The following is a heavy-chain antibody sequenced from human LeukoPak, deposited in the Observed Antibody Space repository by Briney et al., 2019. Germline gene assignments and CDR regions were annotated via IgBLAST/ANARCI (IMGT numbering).Heavy chain of an antibody. J-gene: IGHJ6*03. V-gene: IGHV7-4-1*02. CDR3: ARDQSSSWSHYYYMDV. CDR2: INTNTGNP. Sequence: ASVKVSCKASGYTFTSYAMNWVRQAPGQGLEWMGWINTNTGNPTYAQGFTGRFVFSLDTSVSTAYLQISSLKSEDTAVYYCARDQSSSWSHYYYMDVWGKGTTVTVSS. D-gene: IGHD6-13*01. CDR1: GYTFTSYA.